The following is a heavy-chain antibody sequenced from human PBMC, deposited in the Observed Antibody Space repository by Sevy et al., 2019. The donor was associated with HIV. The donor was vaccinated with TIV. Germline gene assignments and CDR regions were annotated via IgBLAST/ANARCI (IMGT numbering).Heavy chain of an antibody. D-gene: IGHD2-2*02. CDR1: GDSINNFY. J-gene: IGHJ4*02. CDR2: ISYSGTT. Sequence: SETLSLTCSVSGDSINNFYWAWIRQPPGKGLEWIGYISYSGTTDYSPSLKSRVDISIDTSMKQFSLNLKSVTAADTAVYYCERLRWDVVDAPGATPGCYFDSWGQGTLVTVSS. CDR3: ERLRWDVVDAPGATPGCYFDS. V-gene: IGHV4-59*12.